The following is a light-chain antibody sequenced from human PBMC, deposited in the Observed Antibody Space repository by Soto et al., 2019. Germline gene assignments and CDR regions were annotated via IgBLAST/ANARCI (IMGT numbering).Light chain of an antibody. V-gene: IGKV3-15*01. CDR3: QQYDNWPPWT. CDR2: GAS. Sequence: EIVLTQSPGTLSLSPGERVTLSCRASQSVGSSRLAWYQQKPGQTPRLLIYGASTRATGIPARFSGRGAGTQFTLTISSLQSEDFAVYYCQQYDNWPPWTFGQGTKVDIK. CDR1: QSVGSS. J-gene: IGKJ1*01.